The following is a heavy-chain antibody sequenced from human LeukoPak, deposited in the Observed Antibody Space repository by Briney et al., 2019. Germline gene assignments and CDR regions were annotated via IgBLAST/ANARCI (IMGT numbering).Heavy chain of an antibody. V-gene: IGHV3-48*01. Sequence: PGGSLRLSCAASGFTFSDYSMNWVRQAPGKGLEWISYIDSSSGTIYYADSVKGRFTISRDNAKNPLYLQMNSLRAEDTAVYYCARDPPRRYDYWGQGTLVTVSS. D-gene: IGHD1-14*01. CDR2: IDSSSGTI. CDR1: GFTFSDYS. CDR3: ARDPPRRYDY. J-gene: IGHJ4*02.